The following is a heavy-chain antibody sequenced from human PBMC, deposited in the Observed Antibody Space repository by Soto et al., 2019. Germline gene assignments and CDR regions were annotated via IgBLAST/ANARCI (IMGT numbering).Heavy chain of an antibody. CDR1: GFTFSSYA. J-gene: IGHJ4*01. Sequence: PGGSLRLSCAASGFTFSSYAMSWVRQAPGKGLEWVSAISGSGGSTYYADSVKGRFTISRDNSKNTLYLQMNSLRAEDTAVYYCALQRIRVVTASPYYFNYWLHGTLATVCS. D-gene: IGHD2-15*01. V-gene: IGHV3-23*01. CDR2: ISGSGGST. CDR3: ALQRIRVVTASPYYFNY.